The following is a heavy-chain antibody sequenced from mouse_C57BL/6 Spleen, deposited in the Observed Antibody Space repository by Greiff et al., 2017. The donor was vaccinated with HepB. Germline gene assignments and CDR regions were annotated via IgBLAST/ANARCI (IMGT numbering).Heavy chain of an antibody. CDR3: GQNYYGSSYHWYFDV. Sequence: EVKVVESGGGLVQPGGSMKLSCVASGFTFSNYWMNWVRQSPEKGLEWVAQIRLKSDNYATHYAESVKGRFTILKDDSKSRVYLQMNNSRAEDTGIYYCGQNYYGSSYHWYFDVWGTGTTVTVSS. CDR2: IRLKSDNYAT. V-gene: IGHV6-3*01. J-gene: IGHJ1*03. D-gene: IGHD1-1*01. CDR1: GFTFSNYW.